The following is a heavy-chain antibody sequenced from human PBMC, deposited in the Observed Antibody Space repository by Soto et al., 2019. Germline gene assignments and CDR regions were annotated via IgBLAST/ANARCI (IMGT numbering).Heavy chain of an antibody. J-gene: IGHJ6*04. D-gene: IGHD2-15*01. CDR1: GFTVSSKY. Sequence: GGSLILSYAASGFTVSSKYMTWVRQAPGKGLEWVSLIQSGGTTYYADSVKGRFTISRDTSENTLHLQMDSLRVEDTAVYYCARDDVLCDGGRCYGIPLDVWGKGTTGTVSS. V-gene: IGHV3-66*01. CDR2: IQSGGTT. CDR3: ARDDVLCDGGRCYGIPLDV.